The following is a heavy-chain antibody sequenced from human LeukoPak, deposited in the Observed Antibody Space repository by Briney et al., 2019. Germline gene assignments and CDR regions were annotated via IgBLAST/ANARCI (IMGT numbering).Heavy chain of an antibody. J-gene: IGHJ4*02. CDR3: ARDRSWDIVVVPAAATRGYFDY. Sequence: GGSLRLSCAASGFTFCSYSMNWVRQAPGKGLEWVSYISSSSSTIYYADSVKGRFTISRDNAKNSLYLQMNSLRDEVTAVYYCARDRSWDIVVVPAAATRGYFDYWGQGTLVTVSS. D-gene: IGHD2-2*01. CDR2: ISSSSSTI. V-gene: IGHV3-48*02. CDR1: GFTFCSYS.